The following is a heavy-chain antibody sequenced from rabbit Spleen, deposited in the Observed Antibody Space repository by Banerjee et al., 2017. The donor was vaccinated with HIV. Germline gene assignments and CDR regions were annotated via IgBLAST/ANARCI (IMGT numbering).Heavy chain of an antibody. D-gene: IGHD4-1*01. CDR1: GFSFSSRYY. V-gene: IGHV1S40*01. J-gene: IGHJ4*01. Sequence: QSLEESGGDLVKPGASLTLTCTASGFSFSSRYYMCWVRQAPGKGLEWIACIASGSSGDTYYASWAKGRFTISKTSSTTVTLQMTSLTAADTATYFCARETSSGWGVGLYYFNLWGP. CDR2: IASGSSGDT. CDR3: ARETSSGWGVGLYYFNL.